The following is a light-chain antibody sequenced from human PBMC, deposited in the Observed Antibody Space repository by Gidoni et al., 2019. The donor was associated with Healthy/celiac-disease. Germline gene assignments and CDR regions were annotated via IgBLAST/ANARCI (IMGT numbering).Light chain of an antibody. CDR3: QQYNSSPWT. J-gene: IGKJ1*01. V-gene: IGKV1-5*03. CDR2: KAS. Sequence: DIQLTQSPSTLSASVRDRVTITCRASQSISSWLAWYQQKPGKAPKLLIYKASSLESGVPSRFSGSGSGTEFTLTISSLQPDDFATYYCQQYNSSPWTFXQXTKVEIK. CDR1: QSISSW.